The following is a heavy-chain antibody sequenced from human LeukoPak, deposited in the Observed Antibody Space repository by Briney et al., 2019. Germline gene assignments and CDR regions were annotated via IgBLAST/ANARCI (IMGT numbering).Heavy chain of an antibody. D-gene: IGHD1-26*01. J-gene: IGHJ4*02. CDR2: IYHSGST. CDR1: GYSISSGYY. Sequence: SETLSLTSALSGYSISSGYYWGWIRQPPGKGLEWIGNIYHSGSTYYNPSLQSRVTVSVDTSKNQSSLKLSSVTAADTAVYYCARVGGSYEPLDYWGQGTLVTVSS. V-gene: IGHV4-38-2*01. CDR3: ARVGGSYEPLDY.